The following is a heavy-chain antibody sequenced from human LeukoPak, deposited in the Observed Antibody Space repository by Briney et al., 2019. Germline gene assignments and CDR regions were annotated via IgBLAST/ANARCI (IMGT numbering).Heavy chain of an antibody. CDR2: IKRDGSEK. V-gene: IGHV3-7*03. CDR3: AKMGRGRTVAGPFDY. J-gene: IGHJ4*02. CDR1: GFIFNDYW. Sequence: PGGSLRLSCAASGFIFNDYWMTWVRQAPGKGLEWVASIKRDGSEKYYVDSVKDRFTIFRDDAKNSLYLQMHSLRAEDTAVYYCAKMGRGRTVAGPFDYWGQGTLVTVSS. D-gene: IGHD6-19*01.